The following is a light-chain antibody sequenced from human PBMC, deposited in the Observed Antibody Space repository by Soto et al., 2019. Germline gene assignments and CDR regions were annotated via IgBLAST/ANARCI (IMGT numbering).Light chain of an antibody. CDR3: SSYTSSSTFPYV. CDR2: DVS. CDR1: SSDVGGYNY. Sequence: QSALTQPASVSGSPGQSITISCTGTSSDVGGYNYVSWYQQYPGKAPKLMIYDVSSRPSGVSNRFSGSKSGNTASLTISGLQAEDEADYYCSSYTSSSTFPYVFGTGTKLTVL. V-gene: IGLV2-14*03. J-gene: IGLJ1*01.